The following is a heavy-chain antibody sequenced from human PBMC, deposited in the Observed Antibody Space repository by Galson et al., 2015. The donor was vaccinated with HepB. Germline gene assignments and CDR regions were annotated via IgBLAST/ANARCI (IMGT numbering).Heavy chain of an antibody. D-gene: IGHD5-12*01. CDR3: VFLRGYDLKPLEY. CDR1: GYTFISYG. V-gene: IGHV1-18*04. Sequence: SVKVSCKASGYTFISYGISWVRQAPGQGLEWMGWISGYNDNRNYAQKFQGRITMTTDTSTSTTYMELRSLRAEDTAVYYCVFLRGYDLKPLEYWGQGTLVTVSS. J-gene: IGHJ4*02. CDR2: ISGYNDNR.